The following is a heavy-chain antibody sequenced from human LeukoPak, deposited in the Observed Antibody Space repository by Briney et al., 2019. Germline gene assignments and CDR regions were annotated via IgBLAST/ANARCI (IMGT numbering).Heavy chain of an antibody. Sequence: GGSLRLSCAASGFTFNSYWIHWVRQAPGKGLVWVSRINSDGSGTSYADSVKGRFTISRDNAKNTLYLQMNSLRAEDTAVYYCAKDRGIYGSGSSFDYWGQGTLVTVSS. CDR1: GFTFNSYW. V-gene: IGHV3-74*01. CDR2: INSDGSGT. J-gene: IGHJ4*02. D-gene: IGHD3-10*01. CDR3: AKDRGIYGSGSSFDY.